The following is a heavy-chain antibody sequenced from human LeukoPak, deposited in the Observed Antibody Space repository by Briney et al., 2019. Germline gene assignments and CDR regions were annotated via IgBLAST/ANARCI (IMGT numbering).Heavy chain of an antibody. CDR2: MYHSGSI. J-gene: IGHJ6*04. D-gene: IGHD3-9*01. V-gene: IGHV4-38-2*01. CDR1: GYSISSGFY. Sequence: PSETLSLTCGVSGYSISSGFYWGWIRQPPGEGREWIGSMYHSGSIYYNRSLKRRVTISADTSNNHLSLKLSSVTAADTAVYYCVRHPDPYYDIFLVWGKGTTVTVSS. CDR3: VRHPDPYYDIFLV.